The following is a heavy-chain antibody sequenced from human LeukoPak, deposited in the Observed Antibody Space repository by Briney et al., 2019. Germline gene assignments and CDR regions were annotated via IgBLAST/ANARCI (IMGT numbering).Heavy chain of an antibody. Sequence: GGSLRLSCAASGFTFTSFSFNWVRQPPGKGLEWVSSINTVATYIYYADSVRGRFTISRDNSENTLHLQMNNLRVGDTAKYFCARCMVLSQGWCNWFDPWGQGTLVTVSS. CDR3: ARCMVLSQGWCNWFDP. CDR2: INTVATYI. J-gene: IGHJ5*02. CDR1: GFTFTSFS. D-gene: IGHD6-13*01. V-gene: IGHV3-21*04.